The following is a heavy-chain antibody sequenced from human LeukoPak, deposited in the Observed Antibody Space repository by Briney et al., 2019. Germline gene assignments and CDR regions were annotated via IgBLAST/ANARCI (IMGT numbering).Heavy chain of an antibody. CDR2: ISSNGGST. CDR1: GFTFSSYA. CDR3: VKDMVYDSSGYYSGFDY. J-gene: IGHJ4*02. V-gene: IGHV3-64D*06. D-gene: IGHD3-22*01. Sequence: GGSLRLSCSASGFTFSSYAMHWVRQAPGKGLEYVSAISSNGGSTYYADSVKGRFTISRDNSKNTLYLQISSLRAEDTAVYYCVKDMVYDSSGYYSGFDYWGQGTLVTVSS.